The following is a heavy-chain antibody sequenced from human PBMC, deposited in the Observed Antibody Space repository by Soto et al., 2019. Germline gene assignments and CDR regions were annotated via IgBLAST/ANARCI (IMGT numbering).Heavy chain of an antibody. V-gene: IGHV3-21*05. Sequence: PGGSLRLSCAASGFTFSSYAMHWVRQAPGKGLEWVSYISSSSSYTNYADSVKGRFTISRDNAKNSLYLQMNSLRAEDTAVYYCARGYCSSTSCDYYYYGMDVWGQGTTVTVSS. J-gene: IGHJ6*02. CDR2: ISSSSSYT. D-gene: IGHD2-2*01. CDR3: ARGYCSSTSCDYYYYGMDV. CDR1: GFTFSSYA.